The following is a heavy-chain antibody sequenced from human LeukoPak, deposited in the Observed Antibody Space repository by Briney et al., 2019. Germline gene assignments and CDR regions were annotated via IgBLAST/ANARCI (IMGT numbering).Heavy chain of an antibody. J-gene: IGHJ4*02. D-gene: IGHD2-2*01. CDR2: IIPILGIA. CDR3: LGGVVPAA. V-gene: IGHV1-69*02. Sequence: SVKVSCKASGGTFSTYSVSWVRQAPGQGLEWMGRIIPILGIANYAQKFQGRVTITADKSTSTAYMELSSLRSEDTAVYYCLGGVVPAAWGQGTLVTVSS. CDR1: GGTFSTYS.